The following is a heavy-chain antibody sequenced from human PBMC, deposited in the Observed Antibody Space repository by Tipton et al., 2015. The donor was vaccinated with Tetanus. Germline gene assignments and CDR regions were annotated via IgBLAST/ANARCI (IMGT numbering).Heavy chain of an antibody. CDR2: ISGNNGDT. J-gene: IGHJ6*02. D-gene: IGHD4-23*01. CDR1: GYIFTSYG. V-gene: IGHV1-18*01. Sequence: QSGAEVKKPGASMKVSCKAFGYIFTSYGISWVRQAPGQGLEWMGWISGNNGDTKYAQNLQGRVTMTTDTSTSTAYMELRSLRSDDTAVYYCARPRGHCGNTGCSLYYYYGLDVWGQGTTVTVSS. CDR3: ARPRGHCGNTGCSLYYYYGLDV.